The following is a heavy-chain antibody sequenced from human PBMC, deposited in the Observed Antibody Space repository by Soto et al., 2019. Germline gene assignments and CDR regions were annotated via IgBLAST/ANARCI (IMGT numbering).Heavy chain of an antibody. D-gene: IGHD3-3*01. CDR3: TKVGGLYDFWSGPLHFDL. CDR1: GFIFDDFA. Sequence: EAQLVESGGGLVQPGRSLRLSCAGSGFIFDDFAIHWVRQAPGKGLEWVSGISWNSDSIGYADSVKGRFTISRDNAKNSLYLQMNSLRVEDTALYYGTKVGGLYDFWSGPLHFDLWGQGTLVTVSS. V-gene: IGHV3-9*01. J-gene: IGHJ4*02. CDR2: ISWNSDSI.